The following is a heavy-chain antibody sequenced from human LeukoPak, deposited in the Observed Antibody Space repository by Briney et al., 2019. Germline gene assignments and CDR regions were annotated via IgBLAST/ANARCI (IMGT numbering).Heavy chain of an antibody. CDR1: GFTVSSSY. J-gene: IGHJ4*02. D-gene: IGHD4-17*01. CDR3: AKDSGDYPKAEMDY. Sequence: GGSLRLSCAASGFTVSSSYMSWVRQAPGKGLEWVSLISWDGGSTYYADSVKGRFTISRDNSKNSLYLQMNSLRTEDTALYYCAKDSGDYPKAEMDYWGQGTLVTVSS. CDR2: ISWDGGST. V-gene: IGHV3-43*01.